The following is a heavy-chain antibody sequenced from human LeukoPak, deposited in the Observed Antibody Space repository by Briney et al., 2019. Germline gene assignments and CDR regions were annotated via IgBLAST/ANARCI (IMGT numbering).Heavy chain of an antibody. V-gene: IGHV3-20*04. CDR3: ARVDSDCRGGSCYTVLLDY. Sequence: SLRLSCAPFGFTVDAYAMAWVRPVRRNWLGLVSAINLRGASTGSAASVKGRFTMTRDNAKNSLYLQMNSLRAEDTALYYCARVDSDCRGGSCYTVLLDYWGQGTLVTVSS. D-gene: IGHD2-15*01. CDR1: GFTVDAYA. CDR2: INLRGAST. J-gene: IGHJ4*02.